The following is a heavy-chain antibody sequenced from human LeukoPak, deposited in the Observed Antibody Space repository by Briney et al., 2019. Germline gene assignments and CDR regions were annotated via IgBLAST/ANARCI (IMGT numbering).Heavy chain of an antibody. CDR3: ARDLGDYARFYYYYGMDV. V-gene: IGHV3-21*01. Sequence: GGSLRLSCAASGFTFSSYSMKWVRQAPGKGLEWVSSISSSSSYIYYADSVKGRFTISRDNAKNSLYLQMNSLRAEDTAVYYCARDLGDYARFYYYYGMDVWGQGTTVTVSS. CDR2: ISSSSSYI. D-gene: IGHD4-17*01. CDR1: GFTFSSYS. J-gene: IGHJ6*02.